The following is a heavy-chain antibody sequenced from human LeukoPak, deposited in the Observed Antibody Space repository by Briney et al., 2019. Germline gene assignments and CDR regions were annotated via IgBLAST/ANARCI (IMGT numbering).Heavy chain of an antibody. CDR3: ARATVGSYSDAFDI. CDR2: ISSSSSYI. CDR1: GFTFSSYS. Sequence: GGSLRLSCAPSGFTFSSYSMNWVRQAPGTGLEWVSSISSSSSYIYYADSVKGRFTISREHAKNSLYLQMNILRAEDTAVYYCARATVGSYSDAFDIWGQGTMVTVSS. J-gene: IGHJ3*02. D-gene: IGHD1-26*01. V-gene: IGHV3-21*01.